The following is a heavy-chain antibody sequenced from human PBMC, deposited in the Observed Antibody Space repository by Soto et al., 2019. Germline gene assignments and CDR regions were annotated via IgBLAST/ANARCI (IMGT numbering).Heavy chain of an antibody. CDR2: ISDDGSTK. D-gene: IGHD4-17*01. Sequence: PGGALRLSCAASGFIFIRYFMHWVRQAPCKGLEWVALISDDGSTKYYADSVTGRFTISRDNSKNTLYLQMNSLSADDTAVYYCTRADLTVTLSVFDPWGQGA. J-gene: IGHJ5*02. CDR1: GFIFIRYF. V-gene: IGHV3-30-3*01. CDR3: TRADLTVTLSVFDP.